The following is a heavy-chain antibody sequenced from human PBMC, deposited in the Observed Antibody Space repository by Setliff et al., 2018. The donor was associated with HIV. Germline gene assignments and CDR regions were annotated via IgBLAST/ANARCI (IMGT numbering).Heavy chain of an antibody. CDR3: ARDDDYSSGWNIDY. CDR1: GFSFSGYG. CDR2: IGGYNGNT. Sequence: RASVKVSCKASGFSFSGYGISWVRQAPGQGLEWLGWIGGYNGNTNYAQKFQGRVTLTTDTSTRTGYMELRRLTTDDTAVYYCARDDDYSSGWNIDYWGQGTLVTVSS. D-gene: IGHD6-19*01. J-gene: IGHJ4*02. V-gene: IGHV1-18*01.